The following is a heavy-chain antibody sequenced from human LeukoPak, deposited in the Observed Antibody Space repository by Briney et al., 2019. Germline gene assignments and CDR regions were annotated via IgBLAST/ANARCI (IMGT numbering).Heavy chain of an antibody. Sequence: SETLSLTCTVSGGSISSYYWSWIRQPPGKGLEWIGSIYHSGSTYYNPSLKSRVTISVDTSKNQFSLKLSSVTAADTAVYYCARFSSHGSGGYPDYWGQGTLVTVSS. CDR1: GGSISSYY. V-gene: IGHV4-59*04. D-gene: IGHD3-10*01. CDR3: ARFSSHGSGGYPDY. CDR2: IYHSGST. J-gene: IGHJ4*02.